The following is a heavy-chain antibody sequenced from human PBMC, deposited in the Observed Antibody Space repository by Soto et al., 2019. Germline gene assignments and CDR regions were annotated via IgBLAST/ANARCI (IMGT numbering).Heavy chain of an antibody. D-gene: IGHD2-21*01. CDR3: ARIPSP. Sequence: SETLSLTCAVSGGSISSGGYSWSWIRQPPGEGLEWIGYIYHSGNIYYNPSLKSRVTISVDRSKNQFSLKLSSVTAADTAVYYCARIPSPWGQGTLVTVSS. J-gene: IGHJ5*02. CDR2: IYHSGNI. CDR1: GGSISSGGYS. V-gene: IGHV4-30-2*01.